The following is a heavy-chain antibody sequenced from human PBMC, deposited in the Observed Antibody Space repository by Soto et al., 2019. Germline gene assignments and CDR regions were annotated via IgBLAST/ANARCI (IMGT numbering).Heavy chain of an antibody. CDR1: GGSIDHYY. J-gene: IGHJ4*02. CDR2: INHSGST. D-gene: IGHD3-16*01. V-gene: IGHV4-34*01. CDR3: ARRGGGNFPYYFDF. Sequence: QVQLRQWGAGLLKPSETLSLTCAVYGGSIDHYYWTWIRQPPGMGLEWVGEINHSGSTNYNPSLKSRVAISLHTSKNQFSLRLNSVTAEDTAVYYCARRGGGNFPYYFDFWGQGTLVPVSS.